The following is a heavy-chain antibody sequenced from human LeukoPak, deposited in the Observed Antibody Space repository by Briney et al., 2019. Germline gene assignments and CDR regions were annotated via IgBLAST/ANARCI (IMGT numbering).Heavy chain of an antibody. CDR2: IHYTGST. J-gene: IGHJ4*02. CDR3: ARVGVDYSGNIVKYFFDY. D-gene: IGHD4-23*01. V-gene: IGHV4-59*01. CDR1: GGSISSYY. Sequence: SETLSLTCTVSGGSISSYYWSWIRQSPGKGLECIGYIHYTGSTNYNPSLKSRVIISVDTSKNQFSLKLSPVTAADTAVYYCARVGVDYSGNIVKYFFDYWGQGTLVTVSS.